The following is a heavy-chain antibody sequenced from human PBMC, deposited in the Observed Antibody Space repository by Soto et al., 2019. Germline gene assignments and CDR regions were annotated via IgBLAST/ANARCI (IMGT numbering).Heavy chain of an antibody. Sequence: GGSLRLSCAASGFTFSSYGMHWVRQAPGKGLEWVAVISYDGSNKYYADSVKGRFTISRDNSKNTLYLQMNSLRAEDTAVYYCAKVNVPYYYDSSGYDGWGQGTLVTVSS. CDR2: ISYDGSNK. CDR3: AKVNVPYYYDSSGYDG. V-gene: IGHV3-30*18. CDR1: GFTFSSYG. J-gene: IGHJ4*02. D-gene: IGHD3-22*01.